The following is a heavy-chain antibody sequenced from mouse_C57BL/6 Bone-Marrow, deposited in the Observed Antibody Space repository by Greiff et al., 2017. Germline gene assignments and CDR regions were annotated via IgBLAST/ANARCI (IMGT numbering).Heavy chain of an antibody. CDR1: GYTFTDYY. CDR3: ARSGITTVVATRVYYFDY. J-gene: IGHJ2*01. V-gene: IGHV1-26*01. CDR2: INPNNGGT. Sequence: VQLQQSGPELVKPGASVKISCKASGYTFTDYYMNWVKQSHGKSLEWIGDINPNNGGTSYNQKFKGKATLTVDKSSSTAYMELRSLTSEDSAVYYWARSGITTVVATRVYYFDYWGQGTTLTVSS. D-gene: IGHD1-1*01.